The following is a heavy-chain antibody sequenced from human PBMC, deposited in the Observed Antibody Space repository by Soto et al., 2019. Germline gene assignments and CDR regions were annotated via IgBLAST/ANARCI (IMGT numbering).Heavy chain of an antibody. V-gene: IGHV4-39*01. CDR1: GGSINSSSYF. Sequence: PSETLSLTCSVSGGSINSSSYFWGWVRRPPGKGLEWIGSIYYSGSTYYNPSLRSRVTISVDTSKNQFPLKLSSVTAADTAVFYCARHYSSGSRNWFDPWGQGTLVTVSS. D-gene: IGHD6-19*01. CDR2: IYYSGST. CDR3: ARHYSSGSRNWFDP. J-gene: IGHJ5*02.